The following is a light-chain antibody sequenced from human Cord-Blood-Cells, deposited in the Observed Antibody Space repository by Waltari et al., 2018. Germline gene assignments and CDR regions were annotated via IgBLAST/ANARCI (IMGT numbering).Light chain of an antibody. CDR3: RQYVNLPDT. Sequence: DIQMTQSPSSLSASVGDRVTITCQASQDISNYLNWYQQKPGKAPKLLIYDASNLETGVPSRISGRGSWTDFTFSISSLQPEDIATYYGRQYVNLPDTFGQGTKLEI. V-gene: IGKV1-33*01. CDR2: DAS. CDR1: QDISNY. J-gene: IGKJ2*01.